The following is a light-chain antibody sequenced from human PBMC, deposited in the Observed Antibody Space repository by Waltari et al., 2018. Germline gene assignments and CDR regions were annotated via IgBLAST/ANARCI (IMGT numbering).Light chain of an antibody. J-gene: IGKJ1*01. CDR1: QGVGKY. Sequence: ELVLTQSPGTLSLSPGESATLSCRARQGVGKYLAWYQQRPGQAPRLLRYHASIRATGIPDRFSGSGYGTDFSLTISRLEPEDFAVYYCQKYDFLPATFGQGTTVEIK. CDR3: QKYDFLPAT. CDR2: HAS. V-gene: IGKV3-20*01.